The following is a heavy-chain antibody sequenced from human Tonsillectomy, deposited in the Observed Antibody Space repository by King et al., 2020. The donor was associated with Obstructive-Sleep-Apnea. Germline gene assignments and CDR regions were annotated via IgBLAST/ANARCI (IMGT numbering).Heavy chain of an antibody. CDR2: IRSKAYGGRT. V-gene: IGHV3-49*03. D-gene: IGHD3-10*01. Sequence: VQLVESGGGLVQPGRSLRLSCTASGFTFGDYAMSWFRQAPGKGLEWVGFIRSKAYGGRTEYAASVKGRFTISRDDSKRIAYLQMNILKTEDTDVYYCTRVETMVRGQVGGYGCFDYWGQGTLVTVST. CDR1: GFTFGDYA. J-gene: IGHJ4*02. CDR3: TRVETMVRGQVGGYGCFDY.